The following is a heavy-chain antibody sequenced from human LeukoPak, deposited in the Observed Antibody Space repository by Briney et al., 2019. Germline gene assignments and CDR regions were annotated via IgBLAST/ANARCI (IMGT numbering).Heavy chain of an antibody. CDR1: GFTFSSYS. Sequence: GGSLRLSCAASGFTFSSYSMNWVRQAPGKGLEWVSSISSSSSYIYYADSVKGRFTISRDNAKNSLYLQMNSLRSEDTAVYYCARDRGSPDLYYYYMDVWGKGTTVTISS. J-gene: IGHJ6*03. D-gene: IGHD1-14*01. CDR2: ISSSSSYI. CDR3: ARDRGSPDLYYYYMDV. V-gene: IGHV3-21*04.